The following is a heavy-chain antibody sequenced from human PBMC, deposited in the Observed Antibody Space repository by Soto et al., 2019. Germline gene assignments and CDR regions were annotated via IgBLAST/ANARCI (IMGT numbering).Heavy chain of an antibody. V-gene: IGHV3-7*01. Sequence: EVQLVESGGGLVQPGESLRLSCAASGFSFSSYWMTWVRQAPGKGLEGVANIKQDGSEKYYVDSVKGRVTIYRDNDKNYLYMQSIRVGADDTTVYYGGMFLWAGWELRIRGLWGQGTLVTV. CDR3: GMFLWAGWELRIRGL. CDR1: GFSFSSYW. J-gene: IGHJ4*02. D-gene: IGHD2-15*01. CDR2: IKQDGSEK.